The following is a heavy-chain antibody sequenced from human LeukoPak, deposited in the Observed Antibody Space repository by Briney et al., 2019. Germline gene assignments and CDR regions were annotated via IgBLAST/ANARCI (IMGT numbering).Heavy chain of an antibody. CDR2: IYYSGST. Sequence: SQTLSLTCTVSGGSISSGAYYWSWIRQHPGKGLEWIGYIYYSGSTYYNPSLKSRVTISVDTSKNQFSLKLSAVTAADTAVYYCARLYFDSTYYFDYRGQGTLVTVSS. CDR3: ARLYFDSTYYFDY. CDR1: GGSISSGAYY. J-gene: IGHJ4*02. D-gene: IGHD3-9*01. V-gene: IGHV4-31*03.